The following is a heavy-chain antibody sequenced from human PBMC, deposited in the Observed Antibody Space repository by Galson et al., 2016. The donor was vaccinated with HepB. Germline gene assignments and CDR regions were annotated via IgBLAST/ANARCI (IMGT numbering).Heavy chain of an antibody. CDR1: GFTLSTYW. V-gene: IGHV3-7*01. J-gene: IGHJ3*02. D-gene: IGHD2-15*01. CDR2: INQDGSEK. CDR3: ARPGYCSGSSCYVPFDI. Sequence: SLRLSCAASGFTLSTYWMSWVRQAPGKGLEWVANINQDGSEKYYVDSVKGRFTISRDNDKNSLYLQMNSLRAEDTAVYYCARPGYCSGSSCYVPFDIWGQGTMATVSS.